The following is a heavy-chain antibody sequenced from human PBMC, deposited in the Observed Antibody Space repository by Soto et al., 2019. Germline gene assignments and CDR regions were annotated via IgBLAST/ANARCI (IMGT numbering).Heavy chain of an antibody. CDR2: TYYRSKWYN. Sequence: SKTLSVTCAISGASVSSNSSAWNWIRQSPSRGLEWLGRTYYRSKWYNDYAVSVKSRITINPDTSKNQFSLQLNSVTPEDTAVYYCARGSWSNLFNYYYYGMDVWGQGTTVTVSS. D-gene: IGHD6-13*01. J-gene: IGHJ6*02. V-gene: IGHV6-1*01. CDR3: ARGSWSNLFNYYYYGMDV. CDR1: GASVSSNSSA.